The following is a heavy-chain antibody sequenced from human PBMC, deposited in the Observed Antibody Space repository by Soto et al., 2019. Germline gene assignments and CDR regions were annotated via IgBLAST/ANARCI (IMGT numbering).Heavy chain of an antibody. D-gene: IGHD3-3*01. J-gene: IGHJ4*02. CDR1: GFPVSNHY. CDR2: IHTGGST. CDR3: ARDFYDLSYKFDY. Sequence: PGGSLSLSCAASGFPVSNHYMAWVRQAPGKGLAWVSVIHTGGSTYYADSVKGRFSISRDNSKNTLYLQMSSLRAEDTAVYYCARDFYDLSYKFDYWGQGTLVTVSS. V-gene: IGHV3-66*01.